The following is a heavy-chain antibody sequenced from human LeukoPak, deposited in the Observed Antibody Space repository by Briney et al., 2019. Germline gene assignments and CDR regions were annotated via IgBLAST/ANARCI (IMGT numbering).Heavy chain of an antibody. D-gene: IGHD2-15*01. Sequence: GGSLRLSCAASGFTFDDYAMHWVRQAPGKGLEWVSGISWNSGSIGYADSVKGRFTISRDNAKNSLYLQMNSLRAEDTALYYCAKDRGYCSGSSCYRYYYYYGMDVWGQGTTVTVSS. CDR3: AKDRGYCSGSSCYRYYYYYGMDV. V-gene: IGHV3-9*01. CDR2: ISWNSGSI. CDR1: GFTFDDYA. J-gene: IGHJ6*02.